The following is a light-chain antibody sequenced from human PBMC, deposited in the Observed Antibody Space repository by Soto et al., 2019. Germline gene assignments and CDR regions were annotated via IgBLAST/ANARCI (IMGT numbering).Light chain of an antibody. CDR2: EVS. V-gene: IGLV2-14*01. CDR1: SSDVGSYNF. Sequence: QSALTQPASVSGSPGQSITISCTGTSSDVGSYNFVSWYQQHPGKAPKLMIYEVSHRPSEVSNRFSGSKSGNTASLTISGLQAEDEADYYCSSYTSTTTPYVFGPGTRSPS. J-gene: IGLJ1*01. CDR3: SSYTSTTTPYV.